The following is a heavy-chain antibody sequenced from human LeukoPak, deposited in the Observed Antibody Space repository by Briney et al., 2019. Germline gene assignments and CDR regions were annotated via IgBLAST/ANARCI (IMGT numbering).Heavy chain of an antibody. CDR2: IIPIFGIA. V-gene: IGHV1-69*13. J-gene: IGHJ4*02. CDR3: ARDGPYIAAAGTPIY. CDR1: GGTFSSYA. Sequence: GASVKVSCKASGGTFSSYAISWVRQAPGQGLEWMGGIIPIFGIANYAQKFQGRVTITADESTSTAYMELSSLRSEDTAVYYCARDGPYIAAAGTPIYWGQGTLVTVSS. D-gene: IGHD6-13*01.